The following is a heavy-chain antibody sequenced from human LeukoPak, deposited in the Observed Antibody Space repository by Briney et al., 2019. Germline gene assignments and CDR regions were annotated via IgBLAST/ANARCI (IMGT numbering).Heavy chain of an antibody. J-gene: IGHJ4*02. CDR1: GGTFSSYA. CDR2: IIPIFDTA. D-gene: IGHD2-15*01. CDR3: ASELDCSGGSCYGY. Sequence: SVKVSCKASGGTFSSYAISWVRQAPGQGLEWMGGIIPIFDTANYAQKFQGRVTITTDESTSTAYMELSSLRSEDTAVYYCASELDCSGGSCYGYWGQGTLVTVSS. V-gene: IGHV1-69*05.